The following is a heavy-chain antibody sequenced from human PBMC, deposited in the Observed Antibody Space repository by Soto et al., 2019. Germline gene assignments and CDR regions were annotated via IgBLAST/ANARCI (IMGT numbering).Heavy chain of an antibody. CDR1: GFSLSTSGVG. D-gene: IGHD4-17*01. Sequence: QITLKESGPPLVKPTQTLTLTCTFSGFSLSTSGVGVGWIRQPPGKALEWLALIYCDDDKRYSPSLKSRHTITKDTTKNQVVLTMTNMDPVDTATYYCAHRPSYDGDYYFDYWGQGTLVTVSS. V-gene: IGHV2-5*02. J-gene: IGHJ4*02. CDR3: AHRPSYDGDYYFDY. CDR2: IYCDDDK.